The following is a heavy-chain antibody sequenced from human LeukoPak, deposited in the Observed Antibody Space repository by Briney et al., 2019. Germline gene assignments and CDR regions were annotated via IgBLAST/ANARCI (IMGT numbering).Heavy chain of an antibody. CDR3: AKDSPYIGSFLLRGVFDH. CDR1: GFTFSSYS. V-gene: IGHV3-48*01. CDR2: ISSSSSTI. D-gene: IGHD1-26*01. Sequence: GGSLRLSCAASGFTFSSYSMNWVRQAPGKGLEWVSYISSSSSTIYYADSVKGRFTISRDNAKNSLYLQMNSLRAGDTAVYYCAKDSPYIGSFLLRGVFDHWGQGTLVTVSS. J-gene: IGHJ4*02.